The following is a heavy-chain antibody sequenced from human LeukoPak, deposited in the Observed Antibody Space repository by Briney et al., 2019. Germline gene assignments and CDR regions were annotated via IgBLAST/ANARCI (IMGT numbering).Heavy chain of an antibody. V-gene: IGHV3-30-3*01. CDR2: MSFDGSNK. CDR3: ARGGIITSYAFEI. Sequence: GGSLRLSCAASGFTFSSYAMHWVRQAPGKGLEWVAVMSFDGSNKYYADSVKGRFTVSRDNSKNTLYLRMNSLRAEDTAVYYCARGGIITSYAFEIWGQGAMVTVSS. D-gene: IGHD1-26*01. CDR1: GFTFSSYA. J-gene: IGHJ3*02.